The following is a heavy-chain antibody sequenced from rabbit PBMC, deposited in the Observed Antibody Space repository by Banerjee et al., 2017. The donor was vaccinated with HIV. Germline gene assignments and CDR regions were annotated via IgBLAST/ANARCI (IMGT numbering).Heavy chain of an antibody. V-gene: IGHV1S47*01. Sequence: QEQLEESGGDLVKPEGSLTLSCKASGFTLSSYWMCWVRQAPGKGLEWIGCIYTGSGNTYYASWAKGRFTITRSTSLNTVTLQMTSLTAADTATYFCARAIYTYDGAVYANSMGLWGPGTLVTVS. CDR2: IYTGSGNT. CDR1: GFTLSSYW. J-gene: IGHJ4*01. CDR3: ARAIYTYDGAVYANSMGL. D-gene: IGHD6-1*01.